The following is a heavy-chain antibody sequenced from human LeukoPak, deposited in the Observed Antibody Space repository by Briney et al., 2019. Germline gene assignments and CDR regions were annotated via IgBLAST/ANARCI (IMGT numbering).Heavy chain of an antibody. CDR3: ARSYGDSGNHFNYMDV. D-gene: IGHD1-14*01. J-gene: IGHJ6*03. CDR2: INPSSGGT. Sequence: GASVKVSCKASGYTFTGYYIHWVRQAPGQGLEWMGRINPSSGGTNSAQKFQGRVTMTSDTSISTANIELRRLISDDTAVYYCARSYGDSGNHFNYMDVWGKGTTVTVSS. CDR1: GYTFTGYY. V-gene: IGHV1-2*06.